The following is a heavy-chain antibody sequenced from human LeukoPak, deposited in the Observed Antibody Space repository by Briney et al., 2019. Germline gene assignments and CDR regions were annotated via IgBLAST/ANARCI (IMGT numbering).Heavy chain of an antibody. D-gene: IGHD3-10*01. J-gene: IGHJ4*02. CDR3: AKGRYYPKDFFDY. CDR2: ISYDGTNK. Sequence: PGGSLRLSCAASGFTFSSYATHWVRQAPGKGLEWVSVISYDGTNKYYADSVKGRFNISRDNSKNTVYLQMNSLRAEDTAVYYCAKGRYYPKDFFDYWGQGTLVTVSS. CDR1: GFTFSSYA. V-gene: IGHV3-30*18.